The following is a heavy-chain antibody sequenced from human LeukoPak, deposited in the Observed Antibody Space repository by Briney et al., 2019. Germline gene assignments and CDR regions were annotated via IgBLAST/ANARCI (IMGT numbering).Heavy chain of an antibody. CDR3: APKVVGSTPFDY. D-gene: IGHD2-15*01. J-gene: IGHJ4*02. CDR2: ISGSGGNT. CDR1: GFTVSRNY. Sequence: GGSLRLSCAASGFTVSRNYMSWVRQAPGKGLEWVSSISGSGGNTYYADSVKGRFTISRDNSKNTLYLQMNRLRAEDTAVYYCAPKVVGSTPFDYWGQGTLVTVSS. V-gene: IGHV3-23*01.